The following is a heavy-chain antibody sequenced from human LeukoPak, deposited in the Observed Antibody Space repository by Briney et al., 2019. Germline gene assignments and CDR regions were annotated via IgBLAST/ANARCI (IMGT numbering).Heavy chain of an antibody. CDR1: GGTFSSYA. CDR3: ERAPVDTAMVFDY. CDR2: IIPIRSIA. V-gene: IGHV1-69*04. Sequence: SLKVSCKASGGTFSSYAISWVRQAPGQGLEWVGRIIPIRSIANYAQKFQGRFTITADETTSTAYMELNSLRSEDTAVYYCERAPVDTAMVFDYWGQGTLVTVSS. J-gene: IGHJ4*02. D-gene: IGHD5-18*01.